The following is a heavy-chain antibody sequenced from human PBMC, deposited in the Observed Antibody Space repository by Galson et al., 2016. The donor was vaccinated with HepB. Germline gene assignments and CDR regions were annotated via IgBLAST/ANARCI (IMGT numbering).Heavy chain of an antibody. CDR1: GFTFADYT. CDR3: TFVTIFRGAPRNFYYSGMDV. D-gene: IGHD3-10*01. CDR2: IRGTTYGQTP. Sequence: SLRLSCATSGFTFADYTWSWFRQAPGKGLEWVALIRGTTYGQTPNYAASVEGRFTVSRDDSQGIAYVEMGSLKTEDTGVYYCTFVTIFRGAPRNFYYSGMDVWGRGTTVTVSS. V-gene: IGHV3-49*03. J-gene: IGHJ6*02.